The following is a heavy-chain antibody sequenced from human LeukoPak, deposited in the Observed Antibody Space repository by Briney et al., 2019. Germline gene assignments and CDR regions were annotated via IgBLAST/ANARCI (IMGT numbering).Heavy chain of an antibody. D-gene: IGHD4-17*01. J-gene: IGHJ6*02. Sequence: GASVKVSCKASGYTFTSYYMHWVRQAPGQGLEWMGIINPSGGSTSYAQKFQGRVTMTRDTSTSTVYMELSSLRSEDTAVYYCAIDGHDYGDYGEYYYYGMDVWGQGTTVTVSS. CDR2: INPSGGST. CDR1: GYTFTSYY. CDR3: AIDGHDYGDYGEYYYYGMDV. V-gene: IGHV1-46*01.